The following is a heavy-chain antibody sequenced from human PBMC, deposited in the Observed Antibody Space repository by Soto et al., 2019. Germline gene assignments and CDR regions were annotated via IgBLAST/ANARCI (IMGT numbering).Heavy chain of an antibody. D-gene: IGHD3-3*01. Sequence: ASVKVSCKASGGTFSSYAISWVRQAPGQGLEWMGGIIPIFGTANYAQKFQGRVTITADESTSTAYMELSSLRSEDTAVYYCARRGRFGGGAFDIWGQGTMVTVSS. CDR1: GGTFSSYA. V-gene: IGHV1-69*13. CDR2: IIPIFGTA. J-gene: IGHJ3*02. CDR3: ARRGRFGGGAFDI.